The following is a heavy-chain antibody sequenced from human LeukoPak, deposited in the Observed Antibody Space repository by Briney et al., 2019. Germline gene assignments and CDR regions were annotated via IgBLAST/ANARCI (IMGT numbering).Heavy chain of an antibody. Sequence: ASVKVSCKASGYTFTGYYMHWVRQAPGQGLEWMGWINPNSGGTNYAQKFQGRVTKTRDTSISTAYMELSRLRSDDTAVYYCARVPGDDYYFDYWGQGTLVTVSS. V-gene: IGHV1-2*02. CDR1: GYTFTGYY. D-gene: IGHD7-27*01. CDR3: ARVPGDDYYFDY. J-gene: IGHJ4*02. CDR2: INPNSGGT.